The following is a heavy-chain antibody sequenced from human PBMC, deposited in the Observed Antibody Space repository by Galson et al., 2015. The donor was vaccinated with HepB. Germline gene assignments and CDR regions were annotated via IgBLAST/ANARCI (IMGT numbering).Heavy chain of an antibody. Sequence: CAISGDSVSSHSASWNWIRQSPSRGLEWLGRTYYRSKWYTDYSFFVEGRITVNPDTSRNHFSLQLNSVTPEDTAVYYCVRDGGFLSTLWYGFNCWGQGTLVTVSS. CDR2: TYYRSKWYT. V-gene: IGHV6-1*01. J-gene: IGHJ4*02. CDR1: GDSVSSHSAS. D-gene: IGHD2-21*01. CDR3: VRDGGFLSTLWYGFNC.